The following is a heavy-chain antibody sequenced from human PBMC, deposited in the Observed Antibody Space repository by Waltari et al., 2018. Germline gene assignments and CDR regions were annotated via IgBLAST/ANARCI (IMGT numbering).Heavy chain of an antibody. V-gene: IGHV4-39*07. J-gene: IGHJ4*02. Sequence: QLQLQESGPGLVKPSETLSLTCTVSGGSLSSSGRHGGWRRQSPGKGLEGIGSVYYSGGAHYNPSFKSRVSITIDSSQTQFSRRLSSVTAADTAVYYCARGSSWSGRSYNFDSGGQGTLVAVSS. CDR1: GGSLSSSGRH. CDR2: VYYSGGA. D-gene: IGHD3-3*01. CDR3: ARGSSWSGRSYNFDS.